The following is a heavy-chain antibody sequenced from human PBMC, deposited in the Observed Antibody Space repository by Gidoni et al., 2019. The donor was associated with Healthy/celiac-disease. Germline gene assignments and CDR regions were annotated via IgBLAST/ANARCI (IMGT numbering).Heavy chain of an antibody. CDR2: ISGSGGST. Sequence: EVQLLEYGGGLVQPGGSLRLPCAASGVPFSRYAMSWVRQAPGKGLGWISAISGSGGSTYYADSVKGRFTISRDNSKNTLYLQMNSLRAEDTAVYYCAKDPDYGDYFDYWGQGTLVTVSS. CDR1: GVPFSRYA. D-gene: IGHD4-17*01. V-gene: IGHV3-23*01. CDR3: AKDPDYGDYFDY. J-gene: IGHJ4*02.